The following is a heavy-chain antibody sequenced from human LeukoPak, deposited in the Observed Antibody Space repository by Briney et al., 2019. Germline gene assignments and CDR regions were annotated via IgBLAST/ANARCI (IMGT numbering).Heavy chain of an antibody. CDR3: ARIHYYDSSGYPHDAFDI. CDR2: MYLSGTT. Sequence: SGTLSLTCTVSGDSINSLDLWSWVRQPPGKGLEWIGEMYLSGTTHSNPSVKSRVTISIDKSKNQFFLNLSSVTAADTAVYYCARIHYYDSSGYPHDAFDIWGQGTMVTVSS. D-gene: IGHD3-22*01. J-gene: IGHJ3*02. V-gene: IGHV4-4*02. CDR1: GDSINSLDL.